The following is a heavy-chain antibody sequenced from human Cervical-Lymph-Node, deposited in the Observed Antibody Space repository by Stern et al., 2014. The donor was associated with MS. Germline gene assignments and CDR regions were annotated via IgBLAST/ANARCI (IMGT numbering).Heavy chain of an antibody. D-gene: IGHD6-19*01. Sequence: EVQLVESGGGLVPPGRSLRLSCTASVFTCDVYPMQWVPLTPAEGLECVAGISWNSGSTAYSASVKGRFTISRDNAKNSLFLQMNSLRPEDTALYYCVKDVDSSIAVSFDYWGQGTLVTVSS. CDR1: VFTCDVYP. CDR2: ISWNSGST. CDR3: VKDVDSSIAVSFDY. J-gene: IGHJ4*02. V-gene: IGHV3-9*01.